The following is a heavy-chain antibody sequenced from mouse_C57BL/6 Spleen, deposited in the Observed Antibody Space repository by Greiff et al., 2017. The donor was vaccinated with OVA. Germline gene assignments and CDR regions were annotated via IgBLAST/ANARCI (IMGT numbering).Heavy chain of an antibody. CDR3: ARESSYRYFDV. J-gene: IGHJ1*03. D-gene: IGHD1-1*01. CDR2: ISDGGSYT. CDR1: GFTFSSYA. V-gene: IGHV5-4*01. Sequence: EVQLVESGGGLVKPGGSLKLSCAASGFTFSSYAMSWVRQTPEKRLEWVATISDGGSYTYYPDNVKGRFTISRDNAKNNLYLQMSHLKSEDTAMYYCARESSYRYFDVWGTGTTVTVSS.